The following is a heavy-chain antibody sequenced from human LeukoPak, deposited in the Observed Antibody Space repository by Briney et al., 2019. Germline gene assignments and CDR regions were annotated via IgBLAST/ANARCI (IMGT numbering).Heavy chain of an antibody. D-gene: IGHD3-10*01. CDR1: DFTFSAYA. CDR2: ISGSGDTT. Sequence: GGSLRLSCAASDFTFSAYAMTWARQAPGKGLEWVSTISGSGDTTYYADSVKGRFTISRDNVKNTLHLQMNSLRAEDTAVYYCVKERATNYYGPGRNPFDYWGQETLVTV. J-gene: IGHJ4*02. V-gene: IGHV3-23*01. CDR3: VKERATNYYGPGRNPFDY.